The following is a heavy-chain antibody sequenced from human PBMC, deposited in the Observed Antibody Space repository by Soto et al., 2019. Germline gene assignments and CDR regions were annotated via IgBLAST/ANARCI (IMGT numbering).Heavy chain of an antibody. Sequence: SETLSLTCAVYGGPFSGYYWSWIRQPPGKGLEWIGEINHSGSTNYNPSLKSRVTISVDTSKNQFSLKLSSVTAADTAVYYCARAEGDSSGYFNWFDPWGQGTLVTVSS. CDR1: GGPFSGYY. CDR2: INHSGST. J-gene: IGHJ5*02. V-gene: IGHV4-34*01. CDR3: ARAEGDSSGYFNWFDP. D-gene: IGHD3-22*01.